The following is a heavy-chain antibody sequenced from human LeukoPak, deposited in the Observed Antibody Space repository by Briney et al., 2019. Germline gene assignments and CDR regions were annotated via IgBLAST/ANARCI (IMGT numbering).Heavy chain of an antibody. J-gene: IGHJ3*02. CDR2: ISHSGDT. V-gene: IGHV4-4*02. Sequence: YPSETLSLTCAVSGGSIISEDWWNWLRQSPGKRLEWIGEISHSGDTAYGPSLKNRVTISVDKSKNQFSLTLTSVTAADTAMYYCARGFHDTSFTGFNIWGQGTMVTVSS. CDR1: GGSIISEDW. D-gene: IGHD3-22*01. CDR3: ARGFHDTSFTGFNI.